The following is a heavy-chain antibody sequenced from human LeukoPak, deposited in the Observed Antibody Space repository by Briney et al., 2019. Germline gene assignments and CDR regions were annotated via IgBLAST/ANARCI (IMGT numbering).Heavy chain of an antibody. Sequence: WASVKVSCKASGYTFTGSYMHWVRQAPGQGLEWMGWINPNSGGTKYAQKFQGRVTMTRDTSISTAYMELSRLTSADTAVPYCARGGEYFFYMDVWGKGTTVTVSS. CDR2: INPNSGGT. CDR1: GYTFTGSY. D-gene: IGHD3-10*01. V-gene: IGHV1-2*02. CDR3: ARGGEYFFYMDV. J-gene: IGHJ6*03.